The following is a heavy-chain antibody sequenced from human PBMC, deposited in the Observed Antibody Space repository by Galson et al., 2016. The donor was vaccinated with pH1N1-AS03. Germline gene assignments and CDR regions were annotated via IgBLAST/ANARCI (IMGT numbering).Heavy chain of an antibody. CDR2: ISGSGGAT. CDR3: ARDSGYCRSTSCRGDAFDI. D-gene: IGHD2-2*01. CDR1: GFSFDIYA. J-gene: IGHJ3*02. V-gene: IGHV3-23*01. Sequence: SLRLSCAASGFSFDIYAMTWVRQAPGKGLEWVSGISGSGGATYYADSVKGRFTISRDNAKNSLYLQMNSLRAEDTAVYYCARDSGYCRSTSCRGDAFDIWGQGTMVTVSS.